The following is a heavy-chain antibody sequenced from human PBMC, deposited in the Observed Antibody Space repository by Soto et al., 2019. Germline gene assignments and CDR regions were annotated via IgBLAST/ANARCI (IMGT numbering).Heavy chain of an antibody. J-gene: IGHJ4*02. CDR2: IYYSGST. D-gene: IGHD6-19*01. CDR1: GGSISSGGYY. Sequence: QVQLQESGPGLVKPSQTLSLTCTVSGGSISSGGYYWSWIRQHPGKGLEWIGYIYYSGSTYYNPSLKSRVTISVDTSKNQFSLKLSSVTAADTAVYYCLRGIAVAGYSPYFDYWGQGTLVTVSS. V-gene: IGHV4-31*03. CDR3: LRGIAVAGYSPYFDY.